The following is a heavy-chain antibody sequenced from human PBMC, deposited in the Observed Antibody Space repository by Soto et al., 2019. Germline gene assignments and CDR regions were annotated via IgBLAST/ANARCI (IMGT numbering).Heavy chain of an antibody. CDR3: TRDNNWSYDY. Sequence: GGSLRLSCAASGFTFSSHWMHWVRQAPGKGLVWVSHIGPSGSGTRDADSVQGRFTISRDNARNTLYLQMNSLRDEDTAVYYCTRDNNWSYDYWGQGILVTVSS. D-gene: IGHD1-1*01. CDR1: GFTFSSHW. CDR2: IGPSGSGT. V-gene: IGHV3-74*01. J-gene: IGHJ4*02.